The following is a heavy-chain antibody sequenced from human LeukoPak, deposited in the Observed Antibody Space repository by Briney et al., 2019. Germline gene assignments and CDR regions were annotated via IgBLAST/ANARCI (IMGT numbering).Heavy chain of an antibody. CDR2: IWFDGSNK. V-gene: IGHV3-33*01. D-gene: IGHD6-19*01. J-gene: IGHJ4*02. Sequence: GRSLRLSCAASGFTFSNYDMHWVRQAPGKGLEWVAVIWFDGSNKFYADPVRGRFTISRDNSKNTLYLQMNSLRAEDTAVYYCASSAGALIDCWGQGTLVIVSS. CDR1: GFTFSNYD. CDR3: ASSAGALIDC.